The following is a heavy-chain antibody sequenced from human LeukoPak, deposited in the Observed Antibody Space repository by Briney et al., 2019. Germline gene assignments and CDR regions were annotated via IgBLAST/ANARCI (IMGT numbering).Heavy chain of an antibody. V-gene: IGHV3-23*01. D-gene: IGHD6-19*01. CDR2: INGSGSST. CDR3: AKDRGSSAWYPHDY. CDR1: GFTFSSYA. J-gene: IGHJ4*02. Sequence: GGSLRLSCAASGFTFSSYAMSWVRQAPGKGLEWVSTINGSGSSTYYADSVKGRFTISRDNSKNTLYLQMNSLRAEDTAVYYCAKDRGSSAWYPHDYWGQGTLVTVSS.